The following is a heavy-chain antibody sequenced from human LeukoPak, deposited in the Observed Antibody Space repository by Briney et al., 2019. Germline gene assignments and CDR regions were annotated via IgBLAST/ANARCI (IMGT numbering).Heavy chain of an antibody. CDR2: ISGSGGST. J-gene: IGHJ4*02. V-gene: IGHV3-23*01. Sequence: GRSLRLSCAASGFTVSSYAMSWVRQAPGKGLEWVSAISGSGGSTYYADSVKDRFTISRDNSKNTLYLQMNRLRAEDTAVYYCAKGGGYYYGSPNDYWGQGTLVTVSS. D-gene: IGHD3-22*01. CDR3: AKGGGYYYGSPNDY. CDR1: GFTVSSYA.